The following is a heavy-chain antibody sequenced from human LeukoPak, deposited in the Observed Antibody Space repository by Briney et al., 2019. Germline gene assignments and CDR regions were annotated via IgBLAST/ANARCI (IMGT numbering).Heavy chain of an antibody. J-gene: IGHJ6*02. V-gene: IGHV3-13*01. CDR3: ARERVVVTAIEDCYYGMDV. Sequence: PGGSLRLSCAASGFTFSSYDMHWVRQATGKGLEWVSAIGTAGDTYYPGSVKGRFTISRDNAKNTLYLQMNSLRAEDTAVYYCARERVVVTAIEDCYYGMDVWGQGTTVTVSS. D-gene: IGHD2-21*02. CDR1: GFTFSSYD. CDR2: IGTAGDT.